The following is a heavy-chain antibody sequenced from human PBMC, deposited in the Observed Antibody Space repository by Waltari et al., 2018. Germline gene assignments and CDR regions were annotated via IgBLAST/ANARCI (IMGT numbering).Heavy chain of an antibody. CDR1: GFTFSSYA. V-gene: IGHV3-30-3*01. Sequence: QVQLVESGGGVVQPGRSLRLSCAASGFTFSSYAMHWVRQAPGKGLEWVAVISYDGSNKYYADSVKGRFTISRDNSKNTLYLQMNSLRAEDTAVYYCARKYGGVYYFDYWGQGTLVTVSS. J-gene: IGHJ4*02. CDR3: ARKYGGVYYFDY. CDR2: ISYDGSNK. D-gene: IGHD2-8*01.